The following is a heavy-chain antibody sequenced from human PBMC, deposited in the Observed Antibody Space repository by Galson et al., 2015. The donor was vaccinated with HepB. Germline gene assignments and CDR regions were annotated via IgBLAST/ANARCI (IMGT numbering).Heavy chain of an antibody. J-gene: IGHJ6*03. CDR3: ARSRYCSSTSCYIYMDV. CDR1: GFTFSTYW. D-gene: IGHD2-2*02. CDR2: INIDGSTT. V-gene: IGHV3-74*01. Sequence: LRLSCAASGFTFSTYWMHWVRQAPGKGLVWVSHINIDGSTTNYADSVKGRFTISRDNAKNTLYLQMSSLRAEDTAVYYCARSRYCSSTSCYIYMDVWGKGTTVTVSS.